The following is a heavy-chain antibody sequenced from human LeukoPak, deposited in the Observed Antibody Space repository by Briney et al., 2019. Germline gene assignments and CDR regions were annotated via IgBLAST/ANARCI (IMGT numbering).Heavy chain of an antibody. CDR3: AKDVASSSGPGGFFDY. V-gene: IGHV3-43D*03. J-gene: IGHJ4*02. Sequence: GGSLRLSCAASGFTFDDYAMHWVRQAPGKGLEWVSLISWDGGSTYYADSAKGRFTISRDNSKNSLYLQMNSLRAEDTALYYCAKDVASSSGPGGFFDYWGQGTLVTVSS. CDR1: GFTFDDYA. D-gene: IGHD3-22*01. CDR2: ISWDGGST.